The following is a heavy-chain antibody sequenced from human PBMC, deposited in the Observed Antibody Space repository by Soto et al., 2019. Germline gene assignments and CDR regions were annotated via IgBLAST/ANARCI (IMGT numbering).Heavy chain of an antibody. D-gene: IGHD3-3*01. CDR1: GGSFNNYF. V-gene: IGHV4-59*01. CDR2: IYYSGST. Sequence: SETLSLTCAVYGGSFNNYFWSWIRQPLGRGLEWIGYIYYSGSTNYIPSLKSRVTISVDTSKNQFSLKLSSENRADTAVYYCARLLYYDFWSGYSGNYYGMDVWGQGTTVTVSS. CDR3: ARLLYYDFWSGYSGNYYGMDV. J-gene: IGHJ6*02.